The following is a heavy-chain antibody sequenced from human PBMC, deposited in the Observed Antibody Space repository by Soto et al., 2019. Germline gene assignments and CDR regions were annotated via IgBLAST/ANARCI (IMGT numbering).Heavy chain of an antibody. J-gene: IGHJ5*02. D-gene: IGHD3-3*01. CDR2: ISGRGGST. V-gene: IGHV3-23*01. CDR1: GFTFSSYA. CDR3: AKLADRGDFWDEGWFDP. Sequence: GGSLRLSCAASGFTFSSYAMSWVRQAPGKGLEWVSAISGRGGSTYYADSVKGRFTISRDNSKNTLYLQMDSLRAEDTAVYYCAKLADRGDFWDEGWFDPWGQGTLVTVSS.